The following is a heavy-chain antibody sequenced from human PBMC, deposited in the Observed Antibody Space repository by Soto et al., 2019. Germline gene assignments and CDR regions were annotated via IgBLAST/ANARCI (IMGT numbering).Heavy chain of an antibody. D-gene: IGHD5-18*01. CDR2: ISGSGGST. J-gene: IGHJ6*02. Sequence: GSLRLSCAASGFTFSSYAMSWVRQAPGKGLEWVSAISGSGGSTYYADSVKGRFTISRDNSKNTLYLQMNSLRAEDTAVYYCAKDTAMVYYYYGMDVWGQGTTVTVSS. V-gene: IGHV3-23*01. CDR3: AKDTAMVYYYYGMDV. CDR1: GFTFSSYA.